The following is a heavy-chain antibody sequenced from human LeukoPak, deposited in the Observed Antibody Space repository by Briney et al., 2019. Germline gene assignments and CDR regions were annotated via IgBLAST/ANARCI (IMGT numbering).Heavy chain of an antibody. V-gene: IGHV3-15*01. CDR1: GFTFSAAW. Sequence: GGSLRLSCAASGFTFSAAWTNWVRQAPGKGLEWVGRIKSKSNGGTTDLAAPVRDRFTISRDDSKNTLNLQMDSLRTEDTAVYYCVADLPGTNSPYFDYWGQGTLVTVSS. D-gene: IGHD4/OR15-4a*01. CDR2: IKSKSNGGTT. CDR3: VADLPGTNSPYFDY. J-gene: IGHJ4*02.